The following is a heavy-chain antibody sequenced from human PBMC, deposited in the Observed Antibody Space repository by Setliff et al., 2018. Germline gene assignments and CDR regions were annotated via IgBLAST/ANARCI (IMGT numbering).Heavy chain of an antibody. J-gene: IGHJ6*03. Sequence: ASVKVSCKASGYTLTTYFMNWVRQAPGQGLEWMGWINTNTGNPSYAQGFTGRFVFSLDTSVSTAYLQISSLKAEDSAVYYCGRASRFGTIVYRGDYYMDVWGKGTTVTVSS. CDR2: INTNTGNP. V-gene: IGHV7-4-1*02. D-gene: IGHD3-10*01. CDR3: GRASRFGTIVYRGDYYMDV. CDR1: GYTLTTYF.